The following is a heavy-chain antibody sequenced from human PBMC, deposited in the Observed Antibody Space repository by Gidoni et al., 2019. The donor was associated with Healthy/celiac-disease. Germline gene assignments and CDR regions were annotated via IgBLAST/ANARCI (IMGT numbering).Heavy chain of an antibody. CDR3: ARVCAATGGYYFDY. CDR1: GFTFSRYW. CDR2: INSDGSTT. D-gene: IGHD6-13*01. J-gene: IGHJ4*02. Sequence: EVQLVESGGGIVQPGGVLRLSCAASGFTFSRYWMNWVRQARGKGLDWVSRINSDGSTTTYADSVKGRFTISRDNAKNTLYLQMNSLRAEDTAVYYCARVCAATGGYYFDYWGQGPLVTVSS. V-gene: IGHV3-74*01.